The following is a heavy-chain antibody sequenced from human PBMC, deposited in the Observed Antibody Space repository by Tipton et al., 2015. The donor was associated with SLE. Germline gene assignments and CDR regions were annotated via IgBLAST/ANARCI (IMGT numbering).Heavy chain of an antibody. CDR2: IYYSGST. V-gene: IGHV4-59*08. CDR3: ASAYSSGWFDY. J-gene: IGHJ4*02. D-gene: IGHD6-19*01. CDR1: GDSINSHN. Sequence: TLSLTCTVSGDSINSHNWSWIRQPPGKGLDWIGYIYYSGSTNYNPSLKSRVTISVDMSKNQFSLKLSSVTAADTAVYYCASAYSSGWFDYWGQGTLVTVSS.